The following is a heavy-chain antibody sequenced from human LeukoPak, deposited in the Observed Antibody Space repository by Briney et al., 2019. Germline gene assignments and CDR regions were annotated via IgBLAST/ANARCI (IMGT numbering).Heavy chain of an antibody. V-gene: IGHV3-30*02. CDR1: GFTFSSSG. D-gene: IGHD3-10*02. CDR3: AELGITMIGGV. CDR2: IRDDGSNK. J-gene: IGHJ6*04. Sequence: GGSLRLSCAASGFTFSSSGMHWVRQAPGKGLEWVAFIRDDGSNKYYADSVKGRFTISRDNSKNTLYLQMNSLRAEDTAVYYCAELGITMIGGVWGKGTPVTISS.